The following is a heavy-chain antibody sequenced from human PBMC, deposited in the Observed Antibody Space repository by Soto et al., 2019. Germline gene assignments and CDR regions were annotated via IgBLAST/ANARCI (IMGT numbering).Heavy chain of an antibody. CDR1: GFTFSNYA. CDR2: ISCSGGST. CDR3: ARRSSGWNVDY. J-gene: IGHJ4*02. D-gene: IGHD6-19*01. V-gene: IGHV3-23*01. Sequence: EVQLLESGGGLVQPGGSLRLSCAAPGFTFSNYAMNWVRQAPGKGLEWVSVISCSGGSTYYADSVKGRFTISRDNSKNTLHRQLHSLRGEDTAVYYCARRSSGWNVDYWGQGTLVNVSS.